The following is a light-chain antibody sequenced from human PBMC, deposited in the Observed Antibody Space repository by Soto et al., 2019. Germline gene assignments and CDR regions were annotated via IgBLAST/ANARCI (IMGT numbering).Light chain of an antibody. J-gene: IGKJ1*01. CDR2: HVS. Sequence: DIVLTQTPLSAPVTLGQPASISCRSSQGLVYSDGNNYLSRLQQRPGQPPRLLIYHVSNRFSGVADQFSGSVAGTDFILKISKVEAEDDGVYNCVQFSQFPRTFGQGTKEQIK. CDR3: VQFSQFPRT. V-gene: IGKV2-24*01. CDR1: QGLVYSDGNNY.